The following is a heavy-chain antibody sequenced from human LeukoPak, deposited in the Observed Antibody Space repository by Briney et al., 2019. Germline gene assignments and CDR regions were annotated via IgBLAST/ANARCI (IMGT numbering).Heavy chain of an antibody. CDR3: VRGDIRDEYYIWGSYRQFEY. J-gene: IGHJ4*02. Sequence: SETLSLTCAVSGGSFSDYYWTWIRQPPGKGLEWIGEITHSGTTKYNPFLKSRVPISLDTSKNQFFLNLNSVTPADTAVYYCVRGDIRDEYYIWGSYRQFEYWGQGTQVIVSS. V-gene: IGHV4-34*01. CDR1: GGSFSDYY. CDR2: ITHSGTT. D-gene: IGHD3-16*02.